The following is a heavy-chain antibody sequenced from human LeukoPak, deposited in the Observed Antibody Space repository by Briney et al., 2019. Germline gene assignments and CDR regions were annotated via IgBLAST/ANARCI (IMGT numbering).Heavy chain of an antibody. D-gene: IGHD2-8*01. J-gene: IGHJ6*02. CDR1: GFTFSSYG. CDR2: ISGSGGST. CDR3: ARAYCTNGVCYTPGGMDV. Sequence: GGSLRLSCAASGFTFSSYGMHWVRQAPGKGLEWVSAISGSGGSTYYADSVKGRFTISRDNSKNTLYLQMNSLRAEDTAVYYCARAYCTNGVCYTPGGMDVWGQGTTVTVSS. V-gene: IGHV3-23*01.